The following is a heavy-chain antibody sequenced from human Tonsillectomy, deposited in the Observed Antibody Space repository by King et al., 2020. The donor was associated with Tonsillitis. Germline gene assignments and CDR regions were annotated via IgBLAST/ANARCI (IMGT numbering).Heavy chain of an antibody. Sequence: QLVQSGAEVKKPGASVKVSCKASGYTFINYGISWLRQAPGQGLEWMGWISVYNGNTNHAQKFQGRVTMTKDTSTSTAYMELRSLRFDDTAVYYCARESSDSGSYWYFDLWGRGTLVTVSS. J-gene: IGHJ2*01. CDR3: ARESSDSGSYWYFDL. CDR1: GYTFINYG. V-gene: IGHV1-18*01. D-gene: IGHD1-26*01. CDR2: ISVYNGNT.